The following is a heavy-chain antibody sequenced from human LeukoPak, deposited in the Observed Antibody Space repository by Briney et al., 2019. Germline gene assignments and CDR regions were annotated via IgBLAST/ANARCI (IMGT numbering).Heavy chain of an antibody. CDR1: GGSISSYY. CDR3: ARAITMIRGVTLSYYYYMDV. Sequence: SETLSLTYTVSGGSISSYYWSWIRQPAGKGLEWIGRIYTSGSTNYNPSLKSRVTMSVDTSKNQFSLKLSSVTAADTAVYYCARAITMIRGVTLSYYYYMDVWGKGTTVTISS. V-gene: IGHV4-4*07. D-gene: IGHD3-10*01. J-gene: IGHJ6*03. CDR2: IYTSGST.